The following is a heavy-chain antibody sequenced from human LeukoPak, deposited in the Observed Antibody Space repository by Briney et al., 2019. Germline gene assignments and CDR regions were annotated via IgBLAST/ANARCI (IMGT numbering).Heavy chain of an antibody. V-gene: IGHV3-11*01. Sequence: GGSLRLSCAASGFTFSDYYMSWIRQAPGKGLEWVSYISSSGSTIYYADSVKGRFTISRDNAKNSLYLQMDSLRAEDTAVYYCARDLGGLEPTMFGDYWGQGTLVTVSS. J-gene: IGHJ4*02. CDR1: GFTFSDYY. D-gene: IGHD3-10*02. CDR2: ISSSGSTI. CDR3: ARDLGGLEPTMFGDY.